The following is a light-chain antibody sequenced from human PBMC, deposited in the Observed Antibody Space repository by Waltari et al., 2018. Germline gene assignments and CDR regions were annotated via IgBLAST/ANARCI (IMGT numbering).Light chain of an antibody. CDR3: QKYVNLPAT. J-gene: IGKJ1*01. CDR2: AAS. V-gene: IGKV3-20*01. CDR1: QSVGRS. Sequence: EIVLTQSPGTLSLSPGERATLSCRASQSVGRSLAWYQQRPGQAPRLLIYAASRRATGIPDRFSGSGSGTDFSLTISSLEPEDFAVYFCQKYVNLPATFGQGTKVEIK.